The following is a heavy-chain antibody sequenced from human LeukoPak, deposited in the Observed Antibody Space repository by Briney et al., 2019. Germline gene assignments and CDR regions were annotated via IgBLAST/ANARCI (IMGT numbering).Heavy chain of an antibody. CDR1: GYTFTGYY. Sequence: ASVKVSCKASGYTFTGYYIHWVRQAPGQGLEWMGMIYPRDGSTSYAQKFQGRVTVTRDTSTSTVHMELSGLRSEDTAVYYCARDQEAFDHWGQGTLVTVSS. J-gene: IGHJ4*02. V-gene: IGHV1-46*01. CDR3: ARDQEAFDH. CDR2: IYPRDGST.